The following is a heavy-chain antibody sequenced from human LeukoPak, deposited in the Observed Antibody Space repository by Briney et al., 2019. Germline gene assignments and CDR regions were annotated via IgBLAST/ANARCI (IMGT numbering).Heavy chain of an antibody. J-gene: IGHJ4*02. D-gene: IGHD3-9*01. CDR3: ARGDILTGYYLFDY. CDR2: INWNGGST. V-gene: IGHV3-20*01. Sequence: GGSLRLPCAASGFTFDDYGMSWVRQAPGKGLEWVSGINWNGGSTGYADSVKGQFTISRDNAKNSLYLQMNSLRAEDTALYHCARGDILTGYYLFDYWGQGTLVTVSS. CDR1: GFTFDDYG.